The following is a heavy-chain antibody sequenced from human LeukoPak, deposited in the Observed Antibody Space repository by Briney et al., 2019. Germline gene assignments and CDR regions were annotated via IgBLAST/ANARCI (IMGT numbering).Heavy chain of an antibody. D-gene: IGHD4-17*01. CDR2: IWYDGSNK. Sequence: PGGSLRLSCAASGFTFSSYGMHWVRQAPGKGLEWVAVIWYDGSNKYYADSVKGRFTISRDNSKNTLYLQMKSLTAEDKAVYYCARDRGYGDLVYGMDVWGQGTTVTVSS. V-gene: IGHV3-33*01. J-gene: IGHJ6*02. CDR1: GFTFSSYG. CDR3: ARDRGYGDLVYGMDV.